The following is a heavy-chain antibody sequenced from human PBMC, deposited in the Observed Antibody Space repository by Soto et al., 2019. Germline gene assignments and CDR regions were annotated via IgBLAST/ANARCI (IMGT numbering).Heavy chain of an antibody. Sequence: SVKVSCKASGFTFTSSAVQWVRQARGQRLEWIGWIVVGSGNTNYAQKFQERVTITRDMSTSTAYMGLSSLRSEDTAVYYCAATTEPVDPFDYWGQGTLVTVSS. V-gene: IGHV1-58*01. CDR1: GFTFTSSA. CDR2: IVVGSGNT. CDR3: AATTEPVDPFDY. D-gene: IGHD5-12*01. J-gene: IGHJ4*02.